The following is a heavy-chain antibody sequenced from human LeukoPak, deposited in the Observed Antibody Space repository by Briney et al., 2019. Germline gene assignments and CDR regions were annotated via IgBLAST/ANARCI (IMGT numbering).Heavy chain of an antibody. Sequence: PGDSVTLFCTASGFPLSSYYKRWVRQAPGKGLEGVAVIYSGGRTYYADSVKGRFTISRDNSKNTLYLQTNSLRAEDAAVYYCAKRVCGSYRYTDS. CDR1: GFPLSSYY. J-gene: IGHJ5*01. CDR2: IYSGGRT. CDR3: AKRVCGSYRYTDS. V-gene: IGHV3-53*01. D-gene: IGHD3-16*02.